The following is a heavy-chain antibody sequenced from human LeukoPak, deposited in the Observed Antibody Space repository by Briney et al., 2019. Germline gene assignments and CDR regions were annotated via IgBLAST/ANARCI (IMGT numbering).Heavy chain of an antibody. Sequence: ASVKVSCKASGYTFTSYDINWVRQATGQGLEWMGWMNPNSGNTGYAQKFQGRVTMTRNTSISTAYMELSSLRSEDTAVYYCARGASKMATLDYWGQGTQVTVSS. V-gene: IGHV1-8*01. CDR2: MNPNSGNT. J-gene: IGHJ4*02. CDR3: ARGASKMATLDY. D-gene: IGHD5-24*01. CDR1: GYTFTSYD.